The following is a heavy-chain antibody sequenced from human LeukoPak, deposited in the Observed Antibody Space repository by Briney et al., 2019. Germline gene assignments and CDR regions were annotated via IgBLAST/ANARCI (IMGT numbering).Heavy chain of an antibody. CDR2: IRRNGGST. V-gene: IGHV3-64*01. CDR1: RFTVSSTY. J-gene: IGHJ3*02. Sequence: GGGPRLSSVPSRFTVSSTYMNWVREAPGKGRECVSAIRRNGGSTYYVISVKGRVTISRNNSKNTLYLQMGSLRAEDLAVYYWATAGEYSSSPHAFDIWGQGTMVTVSS. D-gene: IGHD6-6*01. CDR3: ATAGEYSSSPHAFDI.